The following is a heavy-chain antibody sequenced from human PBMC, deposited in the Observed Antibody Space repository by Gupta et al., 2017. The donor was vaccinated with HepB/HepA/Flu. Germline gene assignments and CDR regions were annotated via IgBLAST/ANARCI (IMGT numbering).Heavy chain of an antibody. CDR1: GFPSSGLE. D-gene: IGHD6-19*01. V-gene: IGHV3-48*03. J-gene: IGHJ3*02. CDR3: ARGVGQWRGPFDI. Sequence: EVQLVESGGGLVQPGGSLGLSCAACGFPSSGLETNWVRQAPGKGLEWVSYISSSGSTIYYADSVKGRFTISRDNAKNSLYLQMNSLRAEDTAVYYCARGVGQWRGPFDIWGQGTMVTVSS. CDR2: ISSSGSTI.